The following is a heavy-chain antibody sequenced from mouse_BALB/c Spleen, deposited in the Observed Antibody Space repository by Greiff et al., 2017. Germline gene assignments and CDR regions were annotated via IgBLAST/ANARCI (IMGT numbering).Heavy chain of an antibody. D-gene: IGHD2-1*01. CDR3: ARGVYGNYAMDY. V-gene: IGHV5-6-5*01. CDR2: ISSGGST. Sequence: EVQGVESGGGLVKPGGSLKLSCAASGFTFSSYAMSWVRQTPEKRLEWVASISSGGSTYYPDSVKGRFTISRDNARNILYLQMSSLRSEDTAMYYCARGVYGNYAMDYWGQGTSVTVSS. J-gene: IGHJ4*01. CDR1: GFTFSSYA.